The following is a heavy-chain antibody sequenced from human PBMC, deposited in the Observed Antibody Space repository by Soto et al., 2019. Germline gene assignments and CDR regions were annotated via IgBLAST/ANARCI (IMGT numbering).Heavy chain of an antibody. Sequence: PPGKGMEWIGSISYSGSTYYNPSLKSRVTIAVDTSKNQFSLKLSSVTAADTAVYYCARYYKGGHRVFDIWAQGTIVNV. J-gene: IGHJ3*02. CDR3: ARYYKGGHRVFDI. D-gene: IGHD3-10*01. CDR2: ISYSGST. V-gene: IGHV4-39*01.